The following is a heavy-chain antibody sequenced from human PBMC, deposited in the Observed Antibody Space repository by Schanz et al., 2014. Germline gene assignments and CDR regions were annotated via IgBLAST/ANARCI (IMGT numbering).Heavy chain of an antibody. CDR1: GFTFSSYS. Sequence: EVQLVESGGGLVKPGGSLRLSCAASGFTFSSYSMNWVRQAPGKGLEWVSSISSSSSYIYYADSVKGRFTISRDNAKNSLYLQMNSLRAEDTAVYYCAREEGWGIAAAGRTRYCYGMDVWGQGTTVTVSS. CDR3: AREEGWGIAAAGRTRYCYGMDV. D-gene: IGHD6-13*01. V-gene: IGHV3-21*01. J-gene: IGHJ6*02. CDR2: ISSSSSYI.